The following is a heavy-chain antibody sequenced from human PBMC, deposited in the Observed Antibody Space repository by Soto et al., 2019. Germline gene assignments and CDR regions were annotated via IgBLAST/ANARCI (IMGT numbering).Heavy chain of an antibody. Sequence: LRLSCVASGFTFSDYGIHWVRQAPDKGLEWVAVVWFDGSIQYYGDSVKGRFTISRDNSNNTVDLQMNNLRAEDTAVYYCARVDFGGNSYYFDYWGQGTPVTVSS. CDR3: ARVDFGGNSYYFDY. J-gene: IGHJ4*02. CDR2: VWFDGSIQ. CDR1: GFTFSDYG. D-gene: IGHD1-7*01. V-gene: IGHV3-33*01.